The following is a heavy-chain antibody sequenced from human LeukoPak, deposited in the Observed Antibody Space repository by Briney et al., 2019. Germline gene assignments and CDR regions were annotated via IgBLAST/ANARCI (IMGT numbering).Heavy chain of an antibody. Sequence: GGSLRLSCAASGFTFSSSAMSWVRQVPGKGLEWVSVIYSGGSTYYADSVKGRFTISRDNSKNTLYLQMNSLRAEDTAVYYCASALTPTGIAVAGTWYYYYYGMDAWGQGTTVTVSS. J-gene: IGHJ6*02. CDR2: IYSGGST. CDR3: ASALTPTGIAVAGTWYYYYYGMDA. CDR1: GFTFSSSA. D-gene: IGHD6-19*01. V-gene: IGHV3-53*01.